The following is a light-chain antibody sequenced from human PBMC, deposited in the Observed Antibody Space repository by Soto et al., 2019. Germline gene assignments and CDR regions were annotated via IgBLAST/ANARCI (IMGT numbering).Light chain of an antibody. Sequence: EIVMTQSAATLSVSPGERATLSCRASQSVGSNLAWYQQKPGQAPRLLIYGSSSRASGIPDRFSGGGSGTDFTLTISRLEPEDFAVYYCQQYGSTPLITFGQGTRLEIK. CDR3: QQYGSTPLIT. CDR1: QSVGSN. CDR2: GSS. J-gene: IGKJ5*01. V-gene: IGKV3-20*01.